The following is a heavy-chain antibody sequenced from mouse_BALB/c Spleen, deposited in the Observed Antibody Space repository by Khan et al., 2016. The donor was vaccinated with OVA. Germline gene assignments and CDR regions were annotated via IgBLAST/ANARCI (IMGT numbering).Heavy chain of an antibody. D-gene: IGHD2-10*02. CDR3: ARVYGGDFDY. CDR1: GYSITSDYA. Sequence: EVQLQESGPGLVKPSQSLSLTCTVTGYSITSDYAWNWIRQFPGNKLEWMGFISYSGNTKYNPSLKSRISVTRDTSKNQFFLPLNSVTTEDTATYYCARVYGGDFDYWGQGTTLTVSS. CDR2: ISYSGNT. J-gene: IGHJ2*01. V-gene: IGHV3-2*02.